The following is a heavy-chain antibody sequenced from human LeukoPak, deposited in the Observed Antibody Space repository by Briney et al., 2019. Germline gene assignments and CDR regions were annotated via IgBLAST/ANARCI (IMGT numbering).Heavy chain of an antibody. J-gene: IGHJ5*02. CDR1: GGSISSSDYL. D-gene: IGHD3-16*01. CDR3: VRRNYVSGRIDP. V-gene: IGHV4-39*01. CDR2: FYYNGVT. Sequence: SETLSLTCTVSGGSISSSDYLWAWVRQPPGKGLEWIGDFYYNGVTSYDPSLKSQVTISVDTSKNQFSLNLTSVTAADTAVYHCVRRNYVSGRIDPWGQGTLVTVSS.